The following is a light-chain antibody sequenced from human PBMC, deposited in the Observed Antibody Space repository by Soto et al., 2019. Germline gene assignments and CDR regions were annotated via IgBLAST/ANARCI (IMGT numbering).Light chain of an antibody. CDR1: QSISSW. Sequence: DIQMTQSPSTLSASVGDRVTITCRASQSISSWLAWYQQAPGKAPKLLIFDASSLESGVPSRFSGSGSGTEFTLTISSLQPDDFATYYCQQYSSYYSFGQGTKVDIK. J-gene: IGKJ2*03. CDR2: DAS. CDR3: QQYSSYYS. V-gene: IGKV1-5*01.